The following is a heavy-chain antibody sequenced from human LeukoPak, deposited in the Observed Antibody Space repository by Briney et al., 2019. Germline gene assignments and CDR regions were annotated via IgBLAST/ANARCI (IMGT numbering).Heavy chain of an antibody. J-gene: IGHJ6*03. CDR3: ARALTETSFYYMDV. V-gene: IGHV1-2*02. CDR1: AYTFIGYY. D-gene: IGHD1-7*01. Sequence: ASVRVSCKASAYTFIGYYIHWVRQAPGLGLEWMGWINPNSGGTSSAQKFQGRLTMTRDTSISTAYMEVTTLRSDDTAVYYCARALTETSFYYMDVWGKGTTVTVSS. CDR2: INPNSGGT.